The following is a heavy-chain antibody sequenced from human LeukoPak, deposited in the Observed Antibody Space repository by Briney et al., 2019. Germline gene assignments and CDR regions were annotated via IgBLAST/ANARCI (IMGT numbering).Heavy chain of an antibody. CDR3: ARGPYKYDGSGAFDI. D-gene: IGHD3-22*01. CDR2: IYTSGST. Sequence: PSETLSLTCTVSGDSISSGAFYWSWIRQPAGKGLEWIGRIYTSGSTNYNPSLKSRVTISVDTSKNQFSLKLTSVTAADTAVYYCARGPYKYDGSGAFDIWGQGTKVTVSS. CDR1: GDSISSGAFY. V-gene: IGHV4-61*02. J-gene: IGHJ3*02.